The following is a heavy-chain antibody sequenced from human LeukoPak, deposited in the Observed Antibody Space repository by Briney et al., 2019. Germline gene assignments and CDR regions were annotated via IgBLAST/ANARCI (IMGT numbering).Heavy chain of an antibody. CDR3: AREEDSSSWSFDY. D-gene: IGHD6-13*01. CDR1: GASVSSGSYY. V-gene: IGHV4-61*02. J-gene: IGHJ4*02. Sequence: PSETLSLTCTVSGASVSSGSYYWSWIRQPAGKGLEWIGRIYTGGSTNYNPSLKSRVTISVDTSKNQFSLKLSSVTAADAAVYYCAREEDSSSWSFDYWGQGTLVTVSS. CDR2: IYTGGST.